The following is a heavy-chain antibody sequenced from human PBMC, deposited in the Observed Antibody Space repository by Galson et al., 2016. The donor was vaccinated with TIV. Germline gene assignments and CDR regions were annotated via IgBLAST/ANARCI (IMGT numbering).Heavy chain of an antibody. D-gene: IGHD1-26*01. J-gene: IGHJ2*01. CDR1: GFSLSTSEVG. Sequence: PALVKPTQTLTLTCTFSGFSLSTSEVGAGWIRQPPGKALEWLALIYWDDDKRYSPSLKGRLTIIKDTSKNQVVLTMTNMDPADTATYYFAHRRRLRDLPLWGYWSFDLLGRGTLVTVSS. V-gene: IGHV2-5*02. CDR3: AHRRRLRDLPLWGYWSFDL. CDR2: IYWDDDK.